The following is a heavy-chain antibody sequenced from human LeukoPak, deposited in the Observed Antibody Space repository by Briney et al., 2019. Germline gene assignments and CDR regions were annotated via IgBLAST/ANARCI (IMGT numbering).Heavy chain of an antibody. V-gene: IGHV3-53*01. D-gene: IGHD2-15*01. CDR3: AKSLSVGYSTRSLLVREY. J-gene: IGHJ4*02. CDR2: IYSGGST. Sequence: PGGSLRLSCAVSGFTVTTTYMSWVRQAPGKGLEWVSVIYSGGSTYYADSVKGRFTFSKDISKNTLYLQMNGLRAEDTAVYYCAKSLSVGYSTRSLLVREYWGQGTLVTVSS. CDR1: GFTVTTTY.